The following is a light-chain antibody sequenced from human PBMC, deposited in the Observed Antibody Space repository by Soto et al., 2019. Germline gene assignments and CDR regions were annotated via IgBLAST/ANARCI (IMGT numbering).Light chain of an antibody. CDR1: QTIRSG. CDR3: QHYNSYSEA. Sequence: DIQMTQSPSTLSASVGDRVTITCRDSQTIRSGLAWYQQKPGKAPKRLIYHASTLKRGVPSRFSGSGSGTEFTLTISSLQPDDFATYYCQHYNSYSEAFGQGTNVDI. CDR2: HAS. J-gene: IGKJ1*01. V-gene: IGKV1-5*03.